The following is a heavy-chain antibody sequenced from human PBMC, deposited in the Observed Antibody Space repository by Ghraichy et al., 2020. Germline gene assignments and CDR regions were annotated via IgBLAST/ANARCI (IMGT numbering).Heavy chain of an antibody. CDR2: IYYSGST. CDR1: GGSISSSSYY. D-gene: IGHD6-19*01. V-gene: IGHV4-39*01. CDR3: ATLSIAVAGYDIYFDY. J-gene: IGHJ4*02. Sequence: SETLPLTCTVSGGSISSSSYYWGWIRQPPGKGLEWIGSIYYSGSTYYNPSLKSRVTISVDTSKNQFSLKLSSVTAADTAVYYCATLSIAVAGYDIYFDYWGQGTLVTVSS.